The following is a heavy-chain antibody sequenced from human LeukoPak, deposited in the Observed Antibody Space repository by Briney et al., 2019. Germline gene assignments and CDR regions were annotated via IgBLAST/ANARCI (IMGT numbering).Heavy chain of an antibody. CDR3: GRDHVSRYPQGGRFDP. J-gene: IGHJ5*02. CDR1: GFTFSIYW. Sequence: GSLRLSCAASGFTFSIYWMSWVRQAPGKGPEWVANIKPDGSEKYYGDSVKDRFTISRDNAKNSLYLQMNSLRVDDTAVYYCGRDHVSRYPQGGRFDPWGQGTLVTVSS. V-gene: IGHV3-7*01. CDR2: IKPDGSEK. D-gene: IGHD3-9*01.